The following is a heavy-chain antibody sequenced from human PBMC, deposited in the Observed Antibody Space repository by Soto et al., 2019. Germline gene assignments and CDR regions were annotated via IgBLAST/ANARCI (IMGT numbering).Heavy chain of an antibody. D-gene: IGHD2-15*01. CDR3: SFFFSSRRRHTRYRSGLGIPAEPPSDL. V-gene: IGHV3-53*01. Sequence: KVPEWVTVIYSSGSTYYADSVKGRFTISRDNSKNTLYLQMNSLRAEDTAVYYCSFFFSSRRRHTRYRSGLGIPAEPPSDL. CDR2: IYSSGST. J-gene: IGHJ2*01.